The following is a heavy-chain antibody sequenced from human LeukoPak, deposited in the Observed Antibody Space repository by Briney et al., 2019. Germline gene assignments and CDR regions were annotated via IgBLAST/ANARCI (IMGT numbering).Heavy chain of an antibody. CDR2: INPNSGGT. Sequence: ASVKVSCKASGYTFTGYYMHWVRQAPGQGLEWMGRINPNSGGTNYAQKFQGRVTMTRDTSISTAYMELSRLRSDDTAVYYCARVLAYRGGDCYSDGDNWFDPWGQGTLVTVSS. CDR1: GYTFTGYY. D-gene: IGHD2-21*02. CDR3: ARVLAYRGGDCYSDGDNWFDP. V-gene: IGHV1-2*06. J-gene: IGHJ5*02.